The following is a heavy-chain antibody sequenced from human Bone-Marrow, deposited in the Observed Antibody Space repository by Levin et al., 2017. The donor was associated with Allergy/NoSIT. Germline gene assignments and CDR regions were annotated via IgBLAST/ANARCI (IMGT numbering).Heavy chain of an antibody. CDR1: GGSISGYY. CDR3: TRLHCSHNCYPGD. D-gene: IGHD2-15*01. V-gene: IGHV4-59*08. Sequence: SETLSLTCTVSGGSISGYYGSWIRQPPGGGLEWIGYIYYTGSAQYNPSLKSRVAISVDTSRDQFSLELNSVTAAATAVYFCTRLHCSHNCYPGDWSQGILVTVSS. CDR2: IYYTGSA. J-gene: IGHJ4*02.